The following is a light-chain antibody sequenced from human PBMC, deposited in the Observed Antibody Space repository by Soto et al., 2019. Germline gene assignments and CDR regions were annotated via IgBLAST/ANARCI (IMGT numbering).Light chain of an antibody. V-gene: IGLV4-69*01. Sequence: QSVLPQSPSASASLGASVKLTCTLSSGHSSYAIAWHQQQPEKGPRYLMKLNSDGSHSKWDGIPDRFSGSSSRVERYLTISSLQSEDEADYYCQTWGTGILVFVGGTKLTVL. CDR3: QTWGTGILV. J-gene: IGLJ2*01. CDR2: LNSDGSH. CDR1: SGHSSYA.